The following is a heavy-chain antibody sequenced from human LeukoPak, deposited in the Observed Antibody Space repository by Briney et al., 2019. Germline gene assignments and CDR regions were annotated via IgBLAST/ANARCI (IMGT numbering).Heavy chain of an antibody. CDR2: IYTSGST. CDR3: ARDPGSGSYAIDY. CDR1: GGSISSGSYY. V-gene: IGHV4-61*02. J-gene: IGHJ4*02. D-gene: IGHD3-10*01. Sequence: SSQTLSLTCTVSGGSISSGSYYWSWIRQPAGKGLEWIGRIYTSGSTNYNPSLKSRVTISVDTSKNQFSLKLSSVTAADTAVYYCARDPGSGSYAIDYWGQGTLVTVSS.